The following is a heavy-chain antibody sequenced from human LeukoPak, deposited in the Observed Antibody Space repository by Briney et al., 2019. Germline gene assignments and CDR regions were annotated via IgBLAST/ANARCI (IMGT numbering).Heavy chain of an antibody. CDR1: GGSISSGGYY. CDR2: INHSGNT. Sequence: SETLSLTCTVSGGSISSGGYYWSWIRQPPGKGLEWIGEINHSGNTNYNPSLKSRVTISVDTSENQFSLKLNSVTAADTAVYYCASTVTAILGHWGQGTLVTASS. J-gene: IGHJ5*02. CDR3: ASTVTAILGH. V-gene: IGHV4-61*08. D-gene: IGHD2-21*02.